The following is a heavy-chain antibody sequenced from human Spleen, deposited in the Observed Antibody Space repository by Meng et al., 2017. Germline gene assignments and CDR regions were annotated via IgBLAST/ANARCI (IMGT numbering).Heavy chain of an antibody. CDR3: ATWGDYAPSGGYAQY. V-gene: IGHV3-23*01. Sequence: GESLKISCAASGFIFRSYAMTWVRQAPGKGLEWVSVMSGSGSSAYYADSVKDRFTISRDNSKNTLYLQMISLRAEDTAVYYCATWGDYAPSGGYAQYWGQGALVTVSS. J-gene: IGHJ4*02. D-gene: IGHD3-22*01. CDR1: GFIFRSYA. CDR2: MSGSGSSA.